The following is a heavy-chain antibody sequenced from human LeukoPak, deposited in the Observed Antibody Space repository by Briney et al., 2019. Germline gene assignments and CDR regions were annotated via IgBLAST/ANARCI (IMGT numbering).Heavy chain of an antibody. CDR2: FNPGNGDT. Sequence: GASVKVSCKASGYIFTNYAVQWVRQAPGQRLEWLGWFNPGNGDTRYSQKFQGRVTITSDTSATTAYMELNSLTVEDTAVYYCSRDRWHCPVNCDSVYYYSLDVWGQGTTVTVSS. J-gene: IGHJ6*02. V-gene: IGHV1-3*01. CDR3: SRDRWHCPVNCDSVYYYSLDV. CDR1: GYIFTNYA. D-gene: IGHD1-20*01.